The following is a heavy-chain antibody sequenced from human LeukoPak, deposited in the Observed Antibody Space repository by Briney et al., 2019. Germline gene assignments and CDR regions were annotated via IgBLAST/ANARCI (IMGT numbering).Heavy chain of an antibody. D-gene: IGHD6-19*01. CDR3: ARPSDPAGIQIFDY. CDR1: GFTFSSYW. Sequence: GGSLRLSCAASGFTFSSYWMHWVRQAPGRGLVWVPRSNSDGSSTSYADSVKGRFTISRDNAKNTLYLQMNSLRAEDTAVYYCARPSDPAGIQIFDYWGQGTLVTVSS. J-gene: IGHJ4*02. CDR2: SNSDGSST. V-gene: IGHV3-74*01.